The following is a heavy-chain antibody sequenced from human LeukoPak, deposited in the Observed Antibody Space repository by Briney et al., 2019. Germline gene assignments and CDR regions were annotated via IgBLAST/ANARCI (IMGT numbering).Heavy chain of an antibody. Sequence: GRSLRLSCAASGFTFSSYGMHWVRQPPGKGLEWVAFIRYDGSNKYYTDSVKGRFTISRDNSKNTLYLQMNSLRAEDTAVYYCAKGRGWEASYYYYYMDVWGKGTTVTISS. V-gene: IGHV3-30*02. D-gene: IGHD1-26*01. CDR1: GFTFSSYG. CDR3: AKGRGWEASYYYYYMDV. J-gene: IGHJ6*03. CDR2: IRYDGSNK.